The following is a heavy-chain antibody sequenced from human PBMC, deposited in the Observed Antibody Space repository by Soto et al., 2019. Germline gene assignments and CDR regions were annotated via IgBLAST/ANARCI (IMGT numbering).Heavy chain of an antibody. D-gene: IGHD1-7*01. Sequence: QITLKESGPTLVKPTQTLTLTCTFSGFSLNTSGVGVRWVRQPPGKALEWLALIYGNDDQRSNLFLKNSLTITKDTSRDPVVLTMTHMDPVDTAAYYCTHANNWDYGTPDYVDDWGQGPLATVS. V-gene: IGHV2-5*01. CDR3: THANNWDYGTPDYVDD. CDR1: GFSLNTSGVG. J-gene: IGHJ4*02. CDR2: IYGNDDQ.